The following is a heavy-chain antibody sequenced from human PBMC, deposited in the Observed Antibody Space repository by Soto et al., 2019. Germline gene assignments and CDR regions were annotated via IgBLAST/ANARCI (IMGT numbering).Heavy chain of an antibody. CDR1: GGSFSDYS. CDR2: INPSGST. D-gene: IGHD2-2*02. V-gene: IGHV4-34*01. J-gene: IGHJ4*02. CDR3: AREYCSRTSCYIYFNY. Sequence: PSGTLSLTCAVYGGSFSDYSWSWIRQPLGKGLEWIGEINPSGSTSYNPSLESRVTLSVDTSKNQFSLKLSSVTAADTAMYYCAREYCSRTSCYIYFNYWGQGTLVTVSS.